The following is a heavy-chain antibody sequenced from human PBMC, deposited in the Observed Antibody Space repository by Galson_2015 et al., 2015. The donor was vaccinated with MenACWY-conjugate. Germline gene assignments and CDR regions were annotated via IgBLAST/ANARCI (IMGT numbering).Heavy chain of an antibody. CDR1: GYMFTSYG. J-gene: IGHJ6*02. D-gene: IGHD2/OR15-2a*01. Sequence: SCKASGYMFTSYGISWVRQAPGQGLEWIGRISGKNENTKYAQKFQDRVAVTTDASTTTAYMELTALKFDDTALNYCARDSQYGMDLWGQGTT. CDR2: ISGKNENT. CDR3: ARDSQYGMDL. V-gene: IGHV1-18*01.